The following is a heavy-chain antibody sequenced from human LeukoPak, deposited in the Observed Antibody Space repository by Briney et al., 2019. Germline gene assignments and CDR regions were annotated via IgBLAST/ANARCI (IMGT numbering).Heavy chain of an antibody. V-gene: IGHV3-48*03. D-gene: IGHD3-22*01. CDR1: GFSFSSYE. Sequence: GGSLRLSCAASGFSFSSYEMNWVRQAPGKGLEWISYISASGTLTHYADSVKGRFTISRENSKSMLYLQMDNVRAEDTAVYYCAKDLRPLIVVVISGNFDYWGQGTVVTVSS. CDR2: ISASGTLT. J-gene: IGHJ4*02. CDR3: AKDLRPLIVVVISGNFDY.